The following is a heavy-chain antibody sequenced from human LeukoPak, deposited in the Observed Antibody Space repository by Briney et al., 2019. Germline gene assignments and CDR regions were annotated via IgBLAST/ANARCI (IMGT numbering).Heavy chain of an antibody. CDR1: GFTFSSYT. Sequence: GGSLRLSCAASGFTFSSYTMHWIRQAPGKGLEWVSSISGSNSYIFYADSVKGRFTVSRDNAKDSLYLQMNSLKTEDSAVYFCARDSSSEGPLDYWGQGTLVTVSS. CDR2: ISGSNSYI. V-gene: IGHV3-21*04. D-gene: IGHD6-6*01. CDR3: ARDSSSEGPLDY. J-gene: IGHJ4*02.